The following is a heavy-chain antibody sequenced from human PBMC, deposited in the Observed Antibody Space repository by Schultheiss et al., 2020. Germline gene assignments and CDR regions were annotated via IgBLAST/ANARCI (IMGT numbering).Heavy chain of an antibody. CDR1: GGSFSGYY. Sequence: SETLSLTCAVYGGSFSGYYWSWIRQPPGKGLEWIGEINHSGSTNYNPSLKSRVSISVDTSKNQFSLKLSSVTAADTAVYFCARGGATVASRPLDFWGQGTMVTVSS. CDR3: ARGGATVASRPLDF. V-gene: IGHV4-34*01. J-gene: IGHJ4*02. CDR2: INHSGST. D-gene: IGHD4-23*01.